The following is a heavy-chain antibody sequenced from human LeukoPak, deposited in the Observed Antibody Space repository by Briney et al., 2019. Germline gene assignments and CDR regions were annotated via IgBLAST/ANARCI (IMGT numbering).Heavy chain of an antibody. D-gene: IGHD6-19*01. J-gene: IGHJ4*02. V-gene: IGHV1-2*02. CDR1: GYTFTGYY. CDR2: INPNSGGT. Sequence: ASVKVSCKASGYTFTGYYMHWVRQAPGQGLEWMGWINPNSGGTNYAQKFQGRVTMTRDTSISTAYMELSRLRSDDTAVYYCAIDVTDPSRGWFWGNFDFWGQGTLVTVSS. CDR3: AIDVTDPSRGWFWGNFDF.